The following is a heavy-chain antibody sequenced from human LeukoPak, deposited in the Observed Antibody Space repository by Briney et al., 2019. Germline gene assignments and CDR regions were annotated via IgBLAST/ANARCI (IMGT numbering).Heavy chain of an antibody. J-gene: IGHJ4*02. Sequence: ASVKVSCKASGYTFTCYYMHWVRQAPGQGLEWMGWINPNSGGTNYAQKFQGRVTMTRDTSISTAYMELSRLRSDDTAVYYCASLPRGIVVAPFDYWGQGTLVTVSS. CDR1: GYTFTCYY. V-gene: IGHV1-2*02. CDR2: INPNSGGT. CDR3: ASLPRGIVVAPFDY. D-gene: IGHD3-22*01.